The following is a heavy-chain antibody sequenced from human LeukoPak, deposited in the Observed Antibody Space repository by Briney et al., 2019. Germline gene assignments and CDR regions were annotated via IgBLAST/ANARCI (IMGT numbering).Heavy chain of an antibody. D-gene: IGHD3-10*01. CDR2: INGDGSTT. CDR3: AEAASVRGVSY. V-gene: IGHV3-74*01. Sequence: GESLRPSCAASGFTFSTYWMLWVRHAPGKGPLWVSHINGDGSTTNYADSVKGRFTISRDNAKNTLYLQMNSLRAEDTAVYYCAEAASVRGVSYWGQGTLVTVSS. J-gene: IGHJ4*02. CDR1: GFTFSTYW.